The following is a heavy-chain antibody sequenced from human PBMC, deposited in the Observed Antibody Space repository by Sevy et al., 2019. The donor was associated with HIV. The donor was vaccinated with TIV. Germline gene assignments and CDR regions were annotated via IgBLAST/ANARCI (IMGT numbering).Heavy chain of an antibody. CDR3: ARDHVKDGDLGDYYYYAMDV. Sequence: GGSLRLSCAASGFTFNRHAMSWVRQAPGKGLEWVSGISGSGVITHYADSVRGRITISRDNSKNTLYLQMNSLRAEDTAVYYCARDHVKDGDLGDYYYYAMDVWGQGTTVTVSS. J-gene: IGHJ6*02. CDR1: GFTFNRHA. D-gene: IGHD4-17*01. CDR2: ISGSGVIT. V-gene: IGHV3-23*01.